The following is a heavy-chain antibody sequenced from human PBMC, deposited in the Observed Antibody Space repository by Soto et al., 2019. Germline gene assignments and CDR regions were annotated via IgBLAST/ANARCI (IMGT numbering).Heavy chain of an antibody. D-gene: IGHD6-13*01. V-gene: IGHV3-30*03. Sequence: GGSLRLSCAASGFTFSSYGMHWVRQAPGKGLEWVAVISYDGSNKYYADSVKGRFTISRDNSKNTLYLQMNSLRAEDTAVYYCATTPYSSSWYGHFDYWGQGTLVTSPQ. CDR3: ATTPYSSSWYGHFDY. CDR2: ISYDGSNK. CDR1: GFTFSSYG. J-gene: IGHJ4*02.